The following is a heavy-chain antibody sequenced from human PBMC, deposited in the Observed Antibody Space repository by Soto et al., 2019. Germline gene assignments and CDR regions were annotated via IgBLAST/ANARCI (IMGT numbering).Heavy chain of an antibody. CDR1: GFTFGSYI. J-gene: IGHJ4*02. CDR3: ARDGGKWIQGWLIGPHYDY. D-gene: IGHD5-18*01. V-gene: IGHV3-30-3*01. Sequence: QVQLVESGGGVVQPGRSLRLSCAATGFTFGSYIMHWVRQAPGKGLEWVAVISYDGSEKYYADSVKGRFTISRDNSMEPLSLQMDRLRVDDTAVYYCARDGGKWIQGWLIGPHYDYWGQGTLVTVCS. CDR2: ISYDGSEK.